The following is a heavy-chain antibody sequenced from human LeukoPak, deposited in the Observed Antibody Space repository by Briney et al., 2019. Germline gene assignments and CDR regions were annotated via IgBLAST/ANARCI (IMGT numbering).Heavy chain of an antibody. Sequence: SETLSLTCTVSGGSISSYYWSWIRQPAGKGLEWIGHIDTSGSTNYNPSLKSRVTMSVDTSKNQLSLKVSSVTAADTAVYYCARGYGDYYFDHWGQGTLVTVSS. D-gene: IGHD4-17*01. CDR3: ARGYGDYYFDH. J-gene: IGHJ4*02. CDR1: GGSISSYY. V-gene: IGHV4-4*07. CDR2: IDTSGST.